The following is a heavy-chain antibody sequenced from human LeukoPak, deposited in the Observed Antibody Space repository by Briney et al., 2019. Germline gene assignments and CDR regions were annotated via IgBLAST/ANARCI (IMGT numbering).Heavy chain of an antibody. CDR1: GFAFDDYA. CDR3: ARVIYYDSSPYFDY. D-gene: IGHD3-22*01. V-gene: IGHV3-74*01. CDR2: INSDGSST. Sequence: GGFLRLXCAASGFAFDDYAMHWVRHAPGKGLVWVSRINSDGSSTSYADSVKGRFTISRDNAKNTLYLQMNSLRAEDTAVYYCARVIYYDSSPYFDYWGQGTLVTVSS. J-gene: IGHJ4*02.